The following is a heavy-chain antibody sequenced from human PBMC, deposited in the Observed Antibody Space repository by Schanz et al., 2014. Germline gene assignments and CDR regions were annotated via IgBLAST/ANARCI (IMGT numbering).Heavy chain of an antibody. J-gene: IGHJ3*02. D-gene: IGHD6-19*01. Sequence: QGQLVQSGAEVKKPGASVKVSCKASGGTFSSYTINWVRQAPGQGLEWMGRIIPILGITNVAQTFQDRVTITADKSTSTAYMELSSLRSEDTAVYYCARGLGDERWLDLNEAFDIWGQGTIVTVSS. CDR1: GGTFSSYT. CDR2: IIPILGIT. CDR3: ARGLGDERWLDLNEAFDI. V-gene: IGHV1-69*04.